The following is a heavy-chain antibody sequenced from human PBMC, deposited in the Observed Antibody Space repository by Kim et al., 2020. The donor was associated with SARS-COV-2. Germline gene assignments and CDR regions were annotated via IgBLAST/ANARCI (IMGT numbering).Heavy chain of an antibody. D-gene: IGHD6-13*01. CDR3: ARDQSAGYSSSWNDY. V-gene: IGHV3-33*05. J-gene: IGHJ4*01. CDR2: RSEYGSNK. CDR1: GFTFSSDG. Sequence: GGSLRLSCAASGFTFSSDGMHWFRQGQGKGLEWGAVRSEYGSNKYDADSVKGRFTISRDNSKNTLYLQMNSLRAEDTAVYYCARDQSAGYSSSWNDYWGQGTLVTVSS.